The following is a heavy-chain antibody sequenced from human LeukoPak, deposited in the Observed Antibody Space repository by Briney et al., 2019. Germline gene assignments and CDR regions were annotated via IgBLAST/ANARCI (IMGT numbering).Heavy chain of an antibody. V-gene: IGHV4-4*07. J-gene: IGHJ4*02. Sequence: SETLSLTCTVSGGSLSSYYWGWIRQPARKGLEWVGRIYTSGSTNYNPSLKSRVTISVDTSKNQFSLKLSSVTAADTAVYYCARVGYYGSGIDYWGQGTLVTVSS. CDR2: IYTSGST. CDR1: GGSLSSYY. D-gene: IGHD3-10*01. CDR3: ARVGYYGSGIDY.